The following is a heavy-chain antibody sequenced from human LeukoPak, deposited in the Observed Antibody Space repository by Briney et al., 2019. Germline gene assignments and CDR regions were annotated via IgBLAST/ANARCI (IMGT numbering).Heavy chain of an antibody. Sequence: GGSLRLSCAASGFTFSSYGMHWVRQAPGKGLEWVAVISYDGSNKYYADSVKGRFTISRDNSKNTLYLQMNSLRAEDTAVYYXAKXAAAGTVSRDYWGQGTLVTVSS. V-gene: IGHV3-30*18. J-gene: IGHJ4*02. D-gene: IGHD6-13*01. CDR1: GFTFSSYG. CDR3: AKXAAAGTVSRDY. CDR2: ISYDGSNK.